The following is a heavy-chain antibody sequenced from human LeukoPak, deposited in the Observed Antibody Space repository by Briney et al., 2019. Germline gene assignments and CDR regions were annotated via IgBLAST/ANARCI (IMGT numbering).Heavy chain of an antibody. Sequence: GGSLRLSCAAPGFTFSDYYMSWVRQAPGKGLEWVSYISSSGSTIYYADSVKGRFTISRDNAKNSLYLQMNSLRAEDTAVYYCARWVLYDSSSRAFDIWGQGTMVTVSS. CDR3: ARWVLYDSSSRAFDI. D-gene: IGHD3-22*01. CDR2: ISSSGSTI. CDR1: GFTFSDYY. J-gene: IGHJ3*02. V-gene: IGHV3-11*04.